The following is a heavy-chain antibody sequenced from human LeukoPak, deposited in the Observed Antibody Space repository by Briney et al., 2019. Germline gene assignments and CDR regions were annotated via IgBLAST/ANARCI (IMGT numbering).Heavy chain of an antibody. CDR1: GGTFSSYA. J-gene: IGHJ4*02. CDR3: ARGGYYDSRAHFDY. Sequence: SVKVSCKASGGTFSSYAISWVRQAPGQGLEWMGGIIPIFGTANYAQKFQGRVTITTDESTSTAYMELSSLRSEDTAVYYCARGGYYDSRAHFDYWGQGTLVTVSS. D-gene: IGHD3-22*01. CDR2: IIPIFGTA. V-gene: IGHV1-69*05.